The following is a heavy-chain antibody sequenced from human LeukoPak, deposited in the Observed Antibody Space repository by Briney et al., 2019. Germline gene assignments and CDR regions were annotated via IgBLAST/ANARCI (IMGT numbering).Heavy chain of an antibody. Sequence: PGGSLRLSCAASGFTFSSYGMHWVRQAPGKGLEWVAVISYDRSNKYYADSVKGRFTISRDNSKNTLYLQMNSLRAEDTAVYYCAKDAMRRIAAAGIFDYWGQGTLVTVSS. V-gene: IGHV3-30*18. D-gene: IGHD6-13*01. J-gene: IGHJ4*02. CDR2: ISYDRSNK. CDR3: AKDAMRRIAAAGIFDY. CDR1: GFTFSSYG.